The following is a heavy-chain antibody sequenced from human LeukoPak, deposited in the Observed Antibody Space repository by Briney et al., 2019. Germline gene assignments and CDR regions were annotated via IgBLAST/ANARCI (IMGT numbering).Heavy chain of an antibody. CDR1: GFTFSSYA. Sequence: GRSLRLFCAASGFTFSSYAMHWVRQAPGKGLEWVAVISYNGSNKYYADSVKGRFTLSRDNSKNTLYLQMNSLRAEDTAVYYCARAGVVVVAATRYYYYYYMDVWGKGTTVTVSS. J-gene: IGHJ6*03. D-gene: IGHD2-15*01. V-gene: IGHV3-30*01. CDR2: ISYNGSNK. CDR3: ARAGVVVVAATRYYYYYYMDV.